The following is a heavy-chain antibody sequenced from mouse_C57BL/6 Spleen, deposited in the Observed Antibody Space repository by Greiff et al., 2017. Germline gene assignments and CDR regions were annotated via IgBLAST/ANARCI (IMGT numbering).Heavy chain of an antibody. CDR3: TRLEYYGGGPFFAY. CDR2: IRNKANNHAT. Sequence: EVKLMESGGGLVQPGGSMKLSCAASGFTFSDAWMDWVRQSPEKGLEWVAEIRNKANNHATYYAESVKGRFTISRDDSKSSVYLQMNSLRAEDTGIYYCTRLEYYGGGPFFAYWGQGTLVTVSA. V-gene: IGHV6-6*01. J-gene: IGHJ3*01. D-gene: IGHD1-1*01. CDR1: GFTFSDAW.